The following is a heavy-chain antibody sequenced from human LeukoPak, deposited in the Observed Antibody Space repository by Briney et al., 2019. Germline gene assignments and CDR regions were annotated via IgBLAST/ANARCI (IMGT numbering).Heavy chain of an antibody. J-gene: IGHJ4*02. V-gene: IGHV3-30*03. CDR1: GFTFSSFG. CDR2: ISYDGSSK. CDR3: ASPAVYSSSWYYFDY. D-gene: IGHD6-13*01. Sequence: GRSLRLSCAASGFTFSSFGMHWVRQAPGKGLEWVAVISYDGSSKYYAGSVKGRFTISRDNSKNTLYLQMNSLRAEDTAVYYCASPAVYSSSWYYFDYWGQGTLVTVSS.